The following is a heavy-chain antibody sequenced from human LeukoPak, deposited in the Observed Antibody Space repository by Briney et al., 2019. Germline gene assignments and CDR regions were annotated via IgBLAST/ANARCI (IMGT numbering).Heavy chain of an antibody. V-gene: IGHV3-48*01. CDR3: ARDGGDYDFWSGPGWFDP. Sequence: GGSLRLSCAASGFTFSSYSMNWVRQAPGKGLEWVSYISSSSSTIYYADSVKGRFTISRDNAKNSLYLQMNSLRAEDTAVYYCARDGGDYDFWSGPGWFDPWGQGTLVTVSS. J-gene: IGHJ5*02. CDR1: GFTFSSYS. D-gene: IGHD3-3*01. CDR2: ISSSSSTI.